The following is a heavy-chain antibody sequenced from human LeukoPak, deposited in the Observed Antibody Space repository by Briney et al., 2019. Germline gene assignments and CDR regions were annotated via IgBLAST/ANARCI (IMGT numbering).Heavy chain of an antibody. V-gene: IGHV4-34*01. CDR2: IT. J-gene: IGHJ6*02. D-gene: IGHD6-13*01. CDR3: ARGDSIPVSWWRPTRRYGMDV. Sequence: PGKGLEWIGEITNYNPSLKSRVTISVDTSKNQFSLKLSSVTAADTAVYYCARGDSIPVSWWRPTRRYGMDVWGQGTTVTVSS.